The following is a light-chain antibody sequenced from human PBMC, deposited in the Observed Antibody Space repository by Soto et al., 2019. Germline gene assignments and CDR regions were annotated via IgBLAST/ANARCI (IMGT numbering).Light chain of an antibody. Sequence: IVLTQSPAILALSPGDRATLSCRASQSVSSSYLAWYQHKPGQAPRLLIHGASSRVTGIPDRFSGSGSGTDFTLTITRLEPEAFAVYYCQQYQSLTFGGGTKVDIX. J-gene: IGKJ4*01. V-gene: IGKV3-20*01. CDR2: GAS. CDR3: QQYQSLT. CDR1: QSVSSSY.